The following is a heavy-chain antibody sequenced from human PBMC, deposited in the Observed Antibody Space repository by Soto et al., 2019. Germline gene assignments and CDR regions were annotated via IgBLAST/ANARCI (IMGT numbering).Heavy chain of an antibody. D-gene: IGHD6-19*01. CDR2: IDSSGEK. V-gene: IGHV2-26*01. CDR3: ARRHLAVAVSPWFDP. Sequence: QVTLKESGPVLVNPTETLTLRCTVSGLSITDSEMGVSWNRQPPGQPLEWLAHIDSSGEKSYRTFLKSRLAISKDTSKSQIVLTMTNMDPADTATYYCARRHLAVAVSPWFDPWGQGIPVTVSS. J-gene: IGHJ5*02. CDR1: GLSITDSEMG.